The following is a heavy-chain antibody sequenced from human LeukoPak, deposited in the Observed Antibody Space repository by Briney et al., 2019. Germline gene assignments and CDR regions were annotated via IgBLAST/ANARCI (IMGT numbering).Heavy chain of an antibody. J-gene: IGHJ6*03. Sequence: GGSLRLSCAASGFTFSSYAMHWVRQAPGKGLEYVSAISSNGGSTYYANSVKGRFTISRDNSKNTLYLQMGRLRSDDTAVYYCARTPFEYSSRQYYMDVWGKGTTVTVSS. CDR2: ISSNGGST. CDR3: ARTPFEYSSRQYYMDV. D-gene: IGHD6-13*01. CDR1: GFTFSSYA. V-gene: IGHV3-64*01.